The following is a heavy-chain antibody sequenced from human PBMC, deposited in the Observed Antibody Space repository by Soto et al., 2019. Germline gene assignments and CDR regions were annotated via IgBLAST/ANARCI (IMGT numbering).Heavy chain of an antibody. D-gene: IGHD2-15*01. CDR2: IIPIFGTA. CDR1: GGTFSSYA. CDR3: ARDRSGGNLYYFDY. Sequence: ASVKVSCKASGGTFSSYAIIWVRQAPGQGLEWMGGIIPIFGTANYAQKFQGRVTITADESTSTAYMELSSLRAEDTAVYYCARDRSGGNLYYFDYWGQGIMVTVSS. J-gene: IGHJ4*02. V-gene: IGHV1-69*13.